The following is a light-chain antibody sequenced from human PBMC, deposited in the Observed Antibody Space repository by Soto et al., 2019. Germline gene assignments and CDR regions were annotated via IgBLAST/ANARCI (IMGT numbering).Light chain of an antibody. V-gene: IGKV1-33*01. J-gene: IGKJ5*01. CDR2: DAS. CDR3: QQYSHLIT. Sequence: DIQMTQSPSSLSASVGDRVTITCRASQSIRSYLNWYQQERGKXPXXLIYDASNLETGIPSRFSGSGSGTNFSPTITSLQPEYIATYYCQQYSHLITFGQGTRLEIK. CDR1: QSIRSY.